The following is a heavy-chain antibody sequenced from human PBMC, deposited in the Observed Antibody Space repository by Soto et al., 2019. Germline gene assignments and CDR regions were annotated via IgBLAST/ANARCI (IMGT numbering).Heavy chain of an antibody. J-gene: IGHJ4*02. V-gene: IGHV4-34*01. CDR1: GGSFSGYY. CDR3: ARGSRLAYY. Sequence: SETLSLTCAVYGGSFSGYYWSWIRQPPGKGLEWIGEINHSGSTNYNPSLKSRVTISVDTSKNQFSLKLSSVTAADTAVYYCARGSRLAYYWGQGTLVTVSS. CDR2: INHSGST. D-gene: IGHD3-22*01.